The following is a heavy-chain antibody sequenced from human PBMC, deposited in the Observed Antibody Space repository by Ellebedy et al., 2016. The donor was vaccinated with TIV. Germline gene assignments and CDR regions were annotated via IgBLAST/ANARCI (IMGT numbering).Heavy chain of an antibody. Sequence: GESLKISCAASGFTFSRYWMSWLRQAPGKGLEYVAHIKFDEIEAYHADSVKGRFVISRDNARKSLYLQMNNLRVGETAVYYCARDTVEVPSGDAFDLWGQGTTVTVSS. D-gene: IGHD2-2*01. V-gene: IGHV3-7*04. CDR2: IKFDEIEA. J-gene: IGHJ3*01. CDR1: GFTFSRYW. CDR3: ARDTVEVPSGDAFDL.